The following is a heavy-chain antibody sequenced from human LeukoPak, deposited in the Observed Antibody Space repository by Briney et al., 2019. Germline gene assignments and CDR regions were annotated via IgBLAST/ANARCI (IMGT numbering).Heavy chain of an antibody. J-gene: IGHJ5*02. CDR1: GFTFDDYA. CDR3: AKEGDFWSGYPNWFDP. Sequence: PGGSLRLSCAASGFTFDDYAMHWVRHAPGKSLEWVSLISGDGGSTYYADSVKGRFTISRDNSKNSLYLQMNSLRTEDTALYYCAKEGDFWSGYPNWFDPWGQGTLVTVSS. D-gene: IGHD3-3*01. V-gene: IGHV3-43*02. CDR2: ISGDGGST.